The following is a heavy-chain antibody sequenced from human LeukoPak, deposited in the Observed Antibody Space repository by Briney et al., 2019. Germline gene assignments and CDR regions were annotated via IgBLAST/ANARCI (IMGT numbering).Heavy chain of an antibody. J-gene: IGHJ5*02. D-gene: IGHD3-22*01. Sequence: GGSLRLSCAASGFTFSSYSMNWVRQAPGKGLEWVSSISSSSSYIYYADSVKGRFTISRDNAKNSLYLQMNSLRAEDTAVYYCARDRAYYDSSGYYPNRFDPWGQGTLVTVSS. V-gene: IGHV3-21*01. CDR3: ARDRAYYDSSGYYPNRFDP. CDR1: GFTFSSYS. CDR2: ISSSSSYI.